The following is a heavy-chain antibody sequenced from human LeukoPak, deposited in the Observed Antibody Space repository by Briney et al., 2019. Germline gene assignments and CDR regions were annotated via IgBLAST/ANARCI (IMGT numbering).Heavy chain of an antibody. Sequence: GASVKVSCKASGYTFTGYYMHWVRQAPGQGLEWMGWINPNSGGTNYAQKFQGRVTMTRDTSISTAYMELSRLRSDDTAVYYCARATMVRGATCPGYWGQGTLVTVSS. D-gene: IGHD3-10*01. J-gene: IGHJ4*02. CDR2: INPNSGGT. CDR3: ARATMVRGATCPGY. V-gene: IGHV1-2*02. CDR1: GYTFTGYY.